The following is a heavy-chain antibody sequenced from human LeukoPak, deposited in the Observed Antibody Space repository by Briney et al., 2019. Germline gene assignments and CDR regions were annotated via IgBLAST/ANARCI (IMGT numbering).Heavy chain of an antibody. CDR2: INPSGGST. V-gene: IGHV1-46*01. CDR3: ARDPHSGSSYNCFDP. CDR1: GYTFTSYY. J-gene: IGHJ5*02. Sequence: ASVKVSCKASGYTFTSYYMHWVRQAPGQGLEWMGIINPSGGSTSYAQKFQGRVTMTRDTSTSTVYMELSSLRSEDTAVYYCARDPHSGSSYNCFDPWGQGTLVTVSS. D-gene: IGHD1-26*01.